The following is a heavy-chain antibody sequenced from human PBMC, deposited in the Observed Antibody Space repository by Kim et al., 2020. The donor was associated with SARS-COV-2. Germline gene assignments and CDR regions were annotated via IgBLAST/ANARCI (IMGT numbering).Heavy chain of an antibody. J-gene: IGHJ5*02. CDR3: ARQYGSGSYWFDP. Sequence: PALKRRVTISVDTSKNQFSLRLSSVSAADTAVYYCARQYGSGSYWFDPWGQGTLVTVSS. D-gene: IGHD3-10*01. V-gene: IGHV4-39*01.